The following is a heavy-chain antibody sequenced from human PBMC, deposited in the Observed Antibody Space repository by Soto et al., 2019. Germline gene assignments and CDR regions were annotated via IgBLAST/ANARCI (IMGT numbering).Heavy chain of an antibody. D-gene: IGHD3-9*01. CDR1: GYTFSSYY. V-gene: IGHV1-46*01. CDR3: ARGLGLGDC. CDR2: INPNGGST. J-gene: IGHJ4*02. Sequence: QVQLVQSGAEVKKPGASVNVSCKASGYTFSSYYIHWVRQAPGQGLEWIGIINPNGGSTNYAQNLKGRLTVTRDTSTDTVYMDLSALTPDDTAVYYCARGLGLGDCWGQGSLVTVSS.